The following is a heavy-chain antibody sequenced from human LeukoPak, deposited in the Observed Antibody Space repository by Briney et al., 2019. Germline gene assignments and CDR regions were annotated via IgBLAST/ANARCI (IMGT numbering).Heavy chain of an antibody. CDR3: ARIKAATPY. J-gene: IGHJ4*02. CDR2: ISDDGGNE. CDR1: GFTFSRYA. D-gene: IGHD2-15*01. V-gene: IGHV3-30*14. Sequence: GGSLRLSCAASGFTFSRYAMHWVRQAPGMGLAWVAVISDDGGNEYYLESVKGRFTISRDNSKNTLYLQMGSLRAEDMAVYYCARIKAATPYWGQGTLVTVSS.